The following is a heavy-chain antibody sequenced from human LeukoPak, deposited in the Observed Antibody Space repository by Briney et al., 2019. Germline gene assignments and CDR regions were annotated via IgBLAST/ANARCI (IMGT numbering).Heavy chain of an antibody. CDR2: IKQDGSER. J-gene: IGHJ3*02. D-gene: IGHD6-6*01. CDR1: GFTFSSYW. V-gene: IGHV3-7*01. CDR3: ARVASYAFDI. Sequence: GGSLRLSCAASGFTFSSYWMSWVRQAPGKGLKWVANIKQDGSERYYVDSLKGQFTISRDNAKNSLYLQMNSLRAEDTAVYYCARVASYAFDIWGQGTMVTVSS.